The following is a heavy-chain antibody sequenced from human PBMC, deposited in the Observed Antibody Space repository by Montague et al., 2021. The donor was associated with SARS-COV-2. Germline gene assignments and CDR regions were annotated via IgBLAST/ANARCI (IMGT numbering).Heavy chain of an antibody. CDR1: GGSISVSSYS. Sequence: SETLSLTCTVSGGSISVSSYSWVWIRQPPGQGLEWIGSIYYGGTADYNPSLKSRVTISVDTTNNQFSLKLTSLTAADTAVYSCAGSPLRTCGANWYDKYFQHWGQGTRVTVSS. J-gene: IGHJ1*01. CDR3: AGSPLRTCGANWYDKYFQH. V-gene: IGHV4-39*07. CDR2: IYYGGTA. D-gene: IGHD1-1*01.